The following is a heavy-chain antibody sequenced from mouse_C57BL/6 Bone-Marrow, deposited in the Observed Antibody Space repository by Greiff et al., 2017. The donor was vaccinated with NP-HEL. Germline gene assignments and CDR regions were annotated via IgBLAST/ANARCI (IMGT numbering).Heavy chain of an antibody. Sequence: EVQRVESGGGLVQPKGSLKLSCAASGFSFNTYAMNWVRQAPGKGLEWVARIRSKSNNYATYYADSVKDRFTISRDDSESMLYLQMNNLKTEDTAIYYCVRLYGKYYYAMDYWGQGTSVTVSS. CDR2: IRSKSNNYAT. CDR1: GFSFNTYA. J-gene: IGHJ4*01. V-gene: IGHV10-1*01. CDR3: VRLYGKYYYAMDY. D-gene: IGHD2-1*01.